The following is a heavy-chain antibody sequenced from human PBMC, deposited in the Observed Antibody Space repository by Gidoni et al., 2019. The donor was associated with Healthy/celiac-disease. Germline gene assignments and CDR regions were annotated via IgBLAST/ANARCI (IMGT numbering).Heavy chain of an antibody. CDR1: GFTFSSYA. D-gene: IGHD3-3*01. CDR3: AKNEGYDFWSGYSSMDV. V-gene: IGHV3-23*01. Sequence: EVQLLESGGGLVQPGGSLRPSCAASGFTFSSYAMSWVRQAPGKGLEWVSAISGSGGSTYYADSVKGRFTISRDKSKNTLYLQMNSLRAEDTAVYYCAKNEGYDFWSGYSSMDVWGQGTTVTVSS. CDR2: ISGSGGST. J-gene: IGHJ6*02.